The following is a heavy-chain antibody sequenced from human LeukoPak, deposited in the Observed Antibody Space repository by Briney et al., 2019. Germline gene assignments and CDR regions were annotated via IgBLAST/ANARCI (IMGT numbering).Heavy chain of an antibody. Sequence: QPGGSPRLSCAAPGFTFSSYWMHWVRQAPGKELVWVSRISSDGSSTSYVDSVKGRFTISRDNAKNTLYLQMNSLRAEDTAVYYCARDSEYYYDSSGYIVWGQGTLVTVSS. J-gene: IGHJ4*02. D-gene: IGHD3-22*01. CDR2: ISSDGSST. CDR3: ARDSEYYYDSSGYIV. CDR1: GFTFSSYW. V-gene: IGHV3-74*01.